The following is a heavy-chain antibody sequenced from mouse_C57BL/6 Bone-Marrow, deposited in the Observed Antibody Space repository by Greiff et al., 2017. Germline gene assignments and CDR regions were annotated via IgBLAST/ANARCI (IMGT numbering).Heavy chain of an antibody. V-gene: IGHV1-59*01. Sequence: QVQLQQPGAELVRPGTSVKLSCKASGYTFTSYWMHWVKQRPGQGLEWIGVIDPSDSYTNYNQKFKGKATLTVDTSSSTAYMQLSSLTSEDSAVYYCARYTTVVARYYAMDYWGQGTSVTVSS. D-gene: IGHD1-1*01. CDR2: IDPSDSYT. J-gene: IGHJ4*01. CDR1: GYTFTSYW. CDR3: ARYTTVVARYYAMDY.